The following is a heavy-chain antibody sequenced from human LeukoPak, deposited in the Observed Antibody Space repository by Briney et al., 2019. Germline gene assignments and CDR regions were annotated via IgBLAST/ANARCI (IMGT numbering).Heavy chain of an antibody. D-gene: IGHD6-13*01. V-gene: IGHV3-20*04. Sequence: GGSLRLSCAASGFTFDDYGMSWVRHAPGKGLEWVSGINWNGGSTGYADSVKGRFTISRDNAKNSLYLQMNSLRAEDTALYYCARGTLKAAATDFDYWGQGTLVTVSS. CDR1: GFTFDDYG. CDR3: ARGTLKAAATDFDY. J-gene: IGHJ4*02. CDR2: INWNGGST.